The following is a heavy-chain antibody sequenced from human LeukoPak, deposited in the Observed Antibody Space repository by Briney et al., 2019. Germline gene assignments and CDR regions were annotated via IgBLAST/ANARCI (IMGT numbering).Heavy chain of an antibody. V-gene: IGHV4-34*01. Sequence: SETLSLTCAVYGGSFSPYYWSWIRQPPGKGLEWMGEINHSGSTNYNPSLKSRVTISVDTYKNQFSLRLSSVTAADTAVYYCARGGFYCGGDCYVDYWGQGTLVTVSS. D-gene: IGHD2-21*02. J-gene: IGHJ4*02. CDR1: GGSFSPYY. CDR3: ARGGFYCGGDCYVDY. CDR2: INHSGST.